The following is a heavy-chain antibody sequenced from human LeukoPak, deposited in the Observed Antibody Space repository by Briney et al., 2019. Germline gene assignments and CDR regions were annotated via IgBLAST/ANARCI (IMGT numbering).Heavy chain of an antibody. CDR1: GGTFSSYA. CDR2: IIPIFGTA. J-gene: IGHJ5*02. CDR3: ARDYDILTGSYNWFDP. D-gene: IGHD3-9*01. Sequence: SVKVSCKASGGTFSSYAISWVRQAPGQGLEWMGGIIPIFGTANYAQKFQGRVTITADKSTSTAYMELSSLRSEDTAVYYCARDYDILTGSYNWFDPWGQGTLVTVSS. V-gene: IGHV1-69*06.